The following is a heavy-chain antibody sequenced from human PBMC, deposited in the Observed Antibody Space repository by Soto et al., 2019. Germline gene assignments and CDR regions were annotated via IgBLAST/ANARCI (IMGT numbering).Heavy chain of an antibody. CDR3: ARDVARGGNFDY. CDR1: GGSISSGGYY. D-gene: IGHD3-16*01. Sequence: QVQLQESGPGLVKPSQTLSLTCTVSGGSISSGGYYWSWIRQHPGKGLEWIGYIYYSGSTYYNPSLKSAVTISVDPSKNQFSLKLSSVTAADTAVYYCARDVARGGNFDYWGQGTLVTVSS. J-gene: IGHJ4*02. CDR2: IYYSGST. V-gene: IGHV4-31*01.